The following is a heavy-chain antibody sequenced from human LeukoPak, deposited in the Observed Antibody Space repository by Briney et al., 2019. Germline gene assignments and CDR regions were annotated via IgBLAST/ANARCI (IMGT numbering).Heavy chain of an antibody. J-gene: IGHJ4*02. CDR2: FDPEDGET. Sequence: ASVKVSCKVSGYTLTELSMHWVRQAPGKGLEWMGGFDPEDGETIYAQKFQGRVTMTEDTSTDTAYMELSSLRSEDTAVYYCATADKWELLPTNDYWGQGTLVTVPS. D-gene: IGHD1-26*01. CDR1: GYTLTELS. CDR3: ATADKWELLPTNDY. V-gene: IGHV1-24*01.